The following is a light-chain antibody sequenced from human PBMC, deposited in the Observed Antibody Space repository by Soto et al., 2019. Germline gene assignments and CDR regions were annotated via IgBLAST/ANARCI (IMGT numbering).Light chain of an antibody. J-gene: IGLJ1*01. CDR1: SSDVGTYNY. CDR3: SSYTTSDTIYV. Sequence: QSVLTQPASVSGSPGQSITISCTGTSSDVGTYNYVSWYQQHPGKAPKLMIYEVSNRPSGVSNRFSGSKSGNTASLTISGLQAEDEADYYCSSYTTSDTIYVFGTGTKVTVL. CDR2: EVS. V-gene: IGLV2-14*01.